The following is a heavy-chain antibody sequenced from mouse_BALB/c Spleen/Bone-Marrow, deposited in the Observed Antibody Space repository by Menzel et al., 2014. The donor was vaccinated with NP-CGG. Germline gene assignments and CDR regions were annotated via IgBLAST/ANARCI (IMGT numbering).Heavy chain of an antibody. D-gene: IGHD2-3*01. V-gene: IGHV5-6-3*01. J-gene: IGHJ3*01. CDR1: GFTFSNYG. Sequence: EVNVVESGGGLVQPGGSLKLSCAASGFTFSNYGMSWVRQTPDRRLEYVANINRNGGDTYYPDNVKGRFTISRDNAKNTLNLQMDSLKSEDTAMYYCSRGVDDHSWFAYWGQGTLVTVSA. CDR2: INRNGGDT. CDR3: SRGVDDHSWFAY.